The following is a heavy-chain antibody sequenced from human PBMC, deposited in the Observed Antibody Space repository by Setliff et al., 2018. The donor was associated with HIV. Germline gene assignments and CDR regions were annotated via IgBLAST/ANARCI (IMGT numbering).Heavy chain of an antibody. Sequence: PSETLSLTCTVSGGSISGHFWSWFRQPPGKGLEWIGYIYYTGSTNYNPSLKSRVTISVDTSKNQFSLQLSSVTAADTAVYYCARVQWDLLYVPDAFDIWGQGIMVTVSS. D-gene: IGHD1-26*01. CDR3: ARVQWDLLYVPDAFDI. J-gene: IGHJ3*02. V-gene: IGHV4-59*11. CDR1: GGSISGHF. CDR2: IYYTGST.